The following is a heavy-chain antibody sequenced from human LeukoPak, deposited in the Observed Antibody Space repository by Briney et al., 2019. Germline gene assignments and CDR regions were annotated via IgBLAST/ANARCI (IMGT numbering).Heavy chain of an antibody. Sequence: ASVRVSCKASGYTFTRDYIHWVRQGPGQALEWMGVINLGGGSTVYAQKFQGRVTMTRDTSTSTVYMELNSLRSEDTAVYYCARDSSLFYESSGFHYTHFDYWGQGTLVTVSS. CDR1: GYTFTRDY. J-gene: IGHJ4*02. CDR3: ARDSSLFYESSGFHYTHFDY. V-gene: IGHV1-46*01. D-gene: IGHD3-22*01. CDR2: INLGGGST.